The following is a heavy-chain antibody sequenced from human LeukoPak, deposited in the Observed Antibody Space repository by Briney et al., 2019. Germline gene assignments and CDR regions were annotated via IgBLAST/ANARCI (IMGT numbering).Heavy chain of an antibody. V-gene: IGHV3-11*04. J-gene: IGHJ5*02. CDR1: GFTFSNYY. CDR2: ISSSDNTI. CDR3: ARGFYTYDQ. Sequence: GGSLRLSCAASGFTFSNYYMSWIRQAPGKGLEWVSSISSSDNTIYYTDSVKGRFAISRDNAKNSLYLQMKSLRAEDTAVYYCARGFYTYDQWGQGTLVTVSS. D-gene: IGHD5-24*01.